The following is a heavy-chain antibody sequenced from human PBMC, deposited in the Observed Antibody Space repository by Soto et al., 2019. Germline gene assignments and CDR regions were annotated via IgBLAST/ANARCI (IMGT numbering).Heavy chain of an antibody. CDR2: MSPNSGNT. CDR3: AINLFWSGYSQKNYYYYMEV. D-gene: IGHD3-3*01. CDR1: RYTFTSYG. V-gene: IGHV1-8*02. J-gene: IGHJ6*03. Sequence: GASVKVSCKASRYTFTSYGISWVRQAPGQGLEWMGWMSPNSGNTDYAQKFQGRVTMTRNTSISTAYMELSSLRSEDAAVYYCAINLFWSGYSQKNYYYYMEVWGKGTTVTVSS.